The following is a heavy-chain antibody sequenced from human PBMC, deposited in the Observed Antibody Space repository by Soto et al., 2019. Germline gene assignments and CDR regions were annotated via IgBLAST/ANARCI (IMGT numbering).Heavy chain of an antibody. J-gene: IGHJ4*02. Sequence: GGSLRLSCVASGFRFSDHSMNWFRQAPGKGLEWVSYITSSGDSIYYADSVKGRFTVSRDNAKNSLFLQMNSLRDEDTAVYYCERLPQGSRVHSWCQGILVTVLS. CDR1: GFRFSDHS. V-gene: IGHV3-48*02. D-gene: IGHD3-10*01. CDR3: ERLPQGSRVHS. CDR2: ITSSGDSI.